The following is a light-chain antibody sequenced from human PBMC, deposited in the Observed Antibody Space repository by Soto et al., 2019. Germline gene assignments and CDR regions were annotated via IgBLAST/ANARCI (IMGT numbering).Light chain of an antibody. CDR1: SSNVGGNS. V-gene: IGLV1-51*01. CDR2: XDX. Sequence: QSVLTQPPSVSAAPGQRVTISWSGSSSNVGGNSVYWYQQLPGTAPKLRIYXDXKXPXXIPGRFVGSKAATSSTLDITGLQTGDEADYLCGAWDDSLSFYVFGTGTKVTVL. CDR3: GAWDDSLSFYV. J-gene: IGLJ1*01.